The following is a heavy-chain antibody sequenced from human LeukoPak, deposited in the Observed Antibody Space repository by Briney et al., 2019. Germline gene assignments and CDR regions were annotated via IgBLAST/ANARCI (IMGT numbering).Heavy chain of an antibody. D-gene: IGHD3/OR15-3a*01. CDR3: GGSGTGYHYGLDV. Sequence: SETLSLTCAVYGGSFSDYYWSWIRQPPGKGLEWIGEIHPSGSINYNPSLKSRVTISVDTSKNQFSLKLSSVTATDTAVYYCGGSGTGYHYGLDVWGQGTTVTVSS. CDR1: GGSFSDYY. V-gene: IGHV4-34*01. J-gene: IGHJ6*02. CDR2: IHPSGSI.